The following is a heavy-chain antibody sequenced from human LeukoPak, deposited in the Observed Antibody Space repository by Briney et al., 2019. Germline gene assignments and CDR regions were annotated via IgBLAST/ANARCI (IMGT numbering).Heavy chain of an antibody. CDR1: GFTFSSYG. Sequence: GGSLRLSCAASGFTFSSYGMHWVRQAPGKGLEWVAVIWFDGSNKYYADSVKGRFTISRDNSKNTLYLQMNSLRAGDTAVYYCTRDSGTGYCSSTSCDTIGCWGQGTLVTVSS. CDR3: TRDSGTGYCSSTSCDTIGC. CDR2: IWFDGSNK. J-gene: IGHJ4*02. V-gene: IGHV3-33*01. D-gene: IGHD2-2*02.